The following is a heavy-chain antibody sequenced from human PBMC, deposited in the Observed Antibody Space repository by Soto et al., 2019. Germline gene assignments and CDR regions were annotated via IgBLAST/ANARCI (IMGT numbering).Heavy chain of an antibody. Sequence: GESLKFSCEASGYSFTTHWIGWVRQLPGKGLEWMGHIYPDDSDTLYSPSFQGQVTISADKSISTAYLQWSSLKASDTAMYYCAKHLGQWLSQPPDYWGQGTLVTVSS. D-gene: IGHD6-19*01. J-gene: IGHJ4*02. V-gene: IGHV5-51*01. CDR1: GYSFTTHW. CDR2: IYPDDSDT. CDR3: AKHLGQWLSQPPDY.